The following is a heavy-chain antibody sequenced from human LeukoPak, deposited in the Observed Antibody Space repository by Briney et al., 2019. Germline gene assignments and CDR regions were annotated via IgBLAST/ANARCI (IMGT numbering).Heavy chain of an antibody. CDR2: INPNSGGT. V-gene: IGHV1-2*02. CDR1: GYTFTGYY. CDR3: ARASAGYSSSWYVG. D-gene: IGHD6-13*01. J-gene: IGHJ4*02. Sequence: GASVKVSCKASGYTFTGYYMHWVRQAPGQGPEWTGWINPNSGGTNYAQKFQGRVTMTRDTSISTAYMELSRLRSDDTAVYYCARASAGYSSSWYVGWGQGTLVTVSS.